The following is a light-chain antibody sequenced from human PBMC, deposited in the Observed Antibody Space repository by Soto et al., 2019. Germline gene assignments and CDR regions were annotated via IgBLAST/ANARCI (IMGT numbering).Light chain of an antibody. Sequence: ETVMTQSPDTLSVSPGESATLSCRASQDVSTNLAWFHQKPGQTPRLVLYGASKRVTGIPARFSGSGSGRHVTLPISSLQSEDFGVYYCQHYNNWPPYSFGQGTKVEIK. CDR1: QDVSTN. CDR2: GAS. V-gene: IGKV3-15*01. J-gene: IGKJ2*03. CDR3: QHYNNWPPYS.